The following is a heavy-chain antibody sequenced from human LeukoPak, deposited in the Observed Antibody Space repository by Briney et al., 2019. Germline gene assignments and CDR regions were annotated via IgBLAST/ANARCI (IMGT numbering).Heavy chain of an antibody. CDR3: ARAHSGYADY. CDR2: ISSSSSYT. V-gene: IGHV3-11*06. D-gene: IGHD5-12*01. Sequence: PGGSLRLSCAASGFTFSDYYMSWIRQAPGKGLEWVSYISSSSSYTNYADSVKGRYTISRDNAKNSLYLQMNSLRAEDTAVYYCARAHSGYADYWGQGTLVTVSS. CDR1: GFTFSDYY. J-gene: IGHJ4*02.